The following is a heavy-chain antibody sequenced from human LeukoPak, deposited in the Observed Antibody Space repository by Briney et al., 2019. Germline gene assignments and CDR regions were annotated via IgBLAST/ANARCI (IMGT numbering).Heavy chain of an antibody. CDR1: GYTSTSYD. CDR3: ARGSMYYDFWSGYSLGYYGMDV. D-gene: IGHD3-3*01. V-gene: IGHV1-8*01. Sequence: ASVKVSCKASGYTSTSYDINWVRQATGQGLEWMGWMNPNSGNTGYAQKFQGRVTMTRNTSISTAYMELSSLRSEDTAVYYCARGSMYYDFWSGYSLGYYGMDVWGQGTTVTVSS. J-gene: IGHJ6*02. CDR2: MNPNSGNT.